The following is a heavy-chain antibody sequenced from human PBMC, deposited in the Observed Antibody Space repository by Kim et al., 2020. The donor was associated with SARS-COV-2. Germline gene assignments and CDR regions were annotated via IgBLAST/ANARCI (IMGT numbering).Heavy chain of an antibody. D-gene: IGHD2-15*01. V-gene: IGHV3-23*01. J-gene: IGHJ4*02. CDR3: AEDRDWRLRSGGSCY. Sequence: DSVKGRFSISRDNSKNTLYLQMNSMSAEDTAVYYCAEDRDWRLRSGGSCYWGQGTLVTVSS.